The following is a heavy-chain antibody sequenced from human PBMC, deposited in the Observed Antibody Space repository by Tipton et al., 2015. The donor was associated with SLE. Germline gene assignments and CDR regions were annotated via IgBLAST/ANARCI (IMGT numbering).Heavy chain of an antibody. J-gene: IGHJ4*02. D-gene: IGHD3-10*01. CDR2: SSYSGST. V-gene: IGHV4-59*01. CDR3: AGGGASARFDF. Sequence: TLSLTCVVSGASISSYYWSWIRQPPGTRLEWIAYSSYSGSTNYNSSLKSRVSISIGTSKNQFSLKMTSLTPADTAVYFCAGGGASARFDFWGQGTLVTASS. CDR1: GASISSYY.